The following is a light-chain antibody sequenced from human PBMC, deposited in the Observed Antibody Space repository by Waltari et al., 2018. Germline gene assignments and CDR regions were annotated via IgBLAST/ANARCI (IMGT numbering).Light chain of an antibody. CDR2: DNS. Sequence: SYILTQAPSESVAPGQTATITCGGNNIGGKRVPWFQQRPGQAPALILYDNSDRRSGIPERFSGSNSGDTATLTISSVEVGDEADYFCRVWDTNGDHPVFGGGTKLTVL. V-gene: IGLV3-21*02. CDR3: RVWDTNGDHPV. J-gene: IGLJ2*01. CDR1: NIGGKR.